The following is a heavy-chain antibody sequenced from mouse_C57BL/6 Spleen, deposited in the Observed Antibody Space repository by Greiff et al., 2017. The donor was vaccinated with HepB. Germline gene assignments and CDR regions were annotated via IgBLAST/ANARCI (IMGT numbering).Heavy chain of an antibody. CDR3: ARSPYSNYLSWFAY. D-gene: IGHD2-5*01. J-gene: IGHJ3*01. CDR2: INPGSGGT. Sequence: QVQLQQPGAELVRPGTSVKVSCKASGYAFTNYLIEWVKQRPGQGLEWIGVINPGSGGTNYNEKFKGKATLTADKSSSTAYMQLSSLTSEDSAVYFCARSPYSNYLSWFAYWGQGTLVTVSA. V-gene: IGHV1-54*01. CDR1: GYAFTNYL.